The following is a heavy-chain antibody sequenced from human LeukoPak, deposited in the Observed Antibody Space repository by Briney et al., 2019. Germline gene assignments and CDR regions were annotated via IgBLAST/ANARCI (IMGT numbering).Heavy chain of an antibody. CDR1: GVSISNYF. J-gene: IGHJ6*03. Sequence: RASETLSLTCTVSGVSISNYFWSWVRQPPGKGLEWIGYISTSGSTYYNPSLQSRVTISADTSKNHFSLKLSSVTAADTAVYYCARGDFWSAYYSSYYYMDVWGKGTTVTVSS. V-gene: IGHV4-4*09. CDR3: ARGDFWSAYYSSYYYMDV. CDR2: ISTSGST. D-gene: IGHD3-3*01.